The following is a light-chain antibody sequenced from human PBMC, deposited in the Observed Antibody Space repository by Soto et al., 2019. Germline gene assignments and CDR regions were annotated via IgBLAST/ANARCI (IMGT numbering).Light chain of an antibody. CDR1: QGITSY. CDR2: GAS. V-gene: IGKV1-9*01. Sequence: IQLTQSPSSLSASVRDSVTITCRASQGITSYLAWYQQKPGKAPNLLIYGASTLQSGVPSRFSGSGSGTDFTLTINSLQAEDFATYYCQQTRSYPSTFGGGTKVDIK. CDR3: QQTRSYPST. J-gene: IGKJ4*01.